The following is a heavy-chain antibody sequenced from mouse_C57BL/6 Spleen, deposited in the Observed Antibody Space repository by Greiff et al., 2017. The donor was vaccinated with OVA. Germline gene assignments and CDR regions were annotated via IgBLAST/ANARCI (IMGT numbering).Heavy chain of an antibody. J-gene: IGHJ3*01. Sequence: VQLQQSGPELVKPGASVKISCKASGYTFTDYYMNWVKQSHGKSLEWIGDINPNNGGTSYNQKFKGKATLTVDKSSSTAYMELRSLTSEDSAVYYWARYYYGSSPAWFAYWGQGTLVTVSA. CDR3: ARYYYGSSPAWFAY. D-gene: IGHD1-1*01. CDR2: INPNNGGT. CDR1: GYTFTDYY. V-gene: IGHV1-26*01.